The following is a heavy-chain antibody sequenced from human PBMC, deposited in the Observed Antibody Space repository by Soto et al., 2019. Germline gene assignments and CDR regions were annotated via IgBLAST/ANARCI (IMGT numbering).Heavy chain of an antibody. J-gene: IGHJ1*01. CDR3: ASYLYSSSSFSEYFQH. CDR2: IYYSGST. V-gene: IGHV4-39*01. Sequence: PSETLSLTCSVSGGSISSSSYYWGGSRQPPGKGLEWIGSIYYSGSTYYNPSLKSRVTISVDTSKNQFSLKLSSVTAADTAVYYCASYLYSSSSFSEYFQHWGQGTLVTVSS. CDR1: GGSISSSSYY. D-gene: IGHD6-6*01.